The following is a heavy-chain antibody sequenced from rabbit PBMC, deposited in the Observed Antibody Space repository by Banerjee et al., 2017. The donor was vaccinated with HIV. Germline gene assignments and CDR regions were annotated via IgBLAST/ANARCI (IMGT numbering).Heavy chain of an antibody. CDR1: GFSFSSSYW. V-gene: IGHV1S40*01. D-gene: IGHD4-2*01. J-gene: IGHJ4*01. CDR2: IDAGSNGDH. Sequence: QSLEESGGDLVKPGASLTLTCTGSGFSFSSSYWICWVRQALGKGLEWIACIDAGSNGDHYYASWAKGRFTISKTSSTTVTLQMTSLTAADTATYFCARDRHADSLDFALWGPGTLVTVS. CDR3: ARDRHADSLDFAL.